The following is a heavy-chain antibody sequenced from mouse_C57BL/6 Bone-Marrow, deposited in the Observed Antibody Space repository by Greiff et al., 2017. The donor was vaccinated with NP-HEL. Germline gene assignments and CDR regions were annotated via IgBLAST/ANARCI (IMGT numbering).Heavy chain of an antibody. CDR2: ISYDGSN. V-gene: IGHV3-6*01. CDR3: ARNYDYVRWFAY. J-gene: IGHJ3*01. Sequence: VQLKESGPGLVKPSQSLSLTCSVTGYSITSGYYWNWIRQFPGNKLEWMGYISYDGSNNYNPSLKNRISITRDTSKNQFFLKLNSVTTEDTATYYCARNYDYVRWFAYWGQGTLVTVSA. D-gene: IGHD2-4*01. CDR1: GYSITSGYY.